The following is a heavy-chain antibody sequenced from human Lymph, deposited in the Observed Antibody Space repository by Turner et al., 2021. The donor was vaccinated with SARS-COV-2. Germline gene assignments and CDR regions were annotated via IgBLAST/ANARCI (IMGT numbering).Heavy chain of an antibody. V-gene: IGHV3-23*01. D-gene: IGHD1-1*01. CDR1: GFTFSSYA. Sequence: EVQLLESGGGLVQPGGSLRLFCAASGFTFSSYAIGWVRQPLVSGLECLSTISSSGDSTYYADSVKCRFTISRDNSKNTLYLQMSSLRAEDTAVYYCAKDPNWYVLSAVDYWGHGTLVTVSS. CDR2: ISSSGDST. CDR3: AKDPNWYVLSAVDY. J-gene: IGHJ4*01.